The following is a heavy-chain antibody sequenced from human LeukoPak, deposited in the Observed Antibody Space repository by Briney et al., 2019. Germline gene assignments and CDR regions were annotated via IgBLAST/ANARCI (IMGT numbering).Heavy chain of an antibody. D-gene: IGHD1-1*01. V-gene: IGHV3-64*01. CDR1: GFTFSSYA. Sequence: GGSLRLSCAASGFTFSSYAMHWVRQAPGKGLEYVSAIRSNGGSTYYANSVKGRFTISRDNSKNTLYLQMNSLRAEDTAVYYCARGVEHWGQGTLVTVSS. CDR2: IRSNGGST. CDR3: ARGVEH. J-gene: IGHJ4*02.